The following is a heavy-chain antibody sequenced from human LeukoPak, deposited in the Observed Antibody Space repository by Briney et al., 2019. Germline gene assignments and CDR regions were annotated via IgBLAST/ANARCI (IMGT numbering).Heavy chain of an antibody. CDR3: ARDLPTGDRYYYCGMDV. CDR2: IYSGGST. Sequence: GGSLRLSCAASGFTVSSTYMSWVRQAPGKGLKWVSDIYSGGSTYYADSVKGRFTISRDNSKNTLYLQMNSLRAEDTAVYYCARDLPTGDRYYYCGMDVWGQGTTVTVSS. D-gene: IGHD2-21*02. V-gene: IGHV3-66*01. CDR1: GFTVSSTY. J-gene: IGHJ6*02.